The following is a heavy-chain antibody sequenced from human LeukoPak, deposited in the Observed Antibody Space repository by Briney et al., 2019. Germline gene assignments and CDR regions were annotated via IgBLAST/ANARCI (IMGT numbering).Heavy chain of an antibody. J-gene: IGHJ4*02. CDR2: INPSGGST. V-gene: IGHV1-46*01. CDR1: GYTFSSYY. D-gene: IGHD4-23*01. Sequence: ASVKVSCKASGYTFSSYYMHWVRQAPGQGLEWMGIINPSGGSTRYAQKFQGRVTMTRDTSTSTVYMELSSLRSEDTAVYYCARDSDTTVGFDYWGQGTLVTVSS. CDR3: ARDSDTTVGFDY.